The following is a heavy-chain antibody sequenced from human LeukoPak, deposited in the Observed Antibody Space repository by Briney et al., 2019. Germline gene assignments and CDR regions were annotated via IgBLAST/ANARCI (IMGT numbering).Heavy chain of an antibody. CDR2: IKQDGSER. CDR1: GHTFSDYW. D-gene: IGHD1-20*01. J-gene: IGHJ3*02. V-gene: IGHV3-7*01. CDR3: ASGNWNDRAFDI. Sequence: PGGSLRLSCAASGHTFSDYWMSWVRQAPGKGLEWVANIKQDGSERYYVDSVKGRLTISRDNAKNSLYLQMNSLRAEDTAVYYCASGNWNDRAFDIWGQGTMVTVSS.